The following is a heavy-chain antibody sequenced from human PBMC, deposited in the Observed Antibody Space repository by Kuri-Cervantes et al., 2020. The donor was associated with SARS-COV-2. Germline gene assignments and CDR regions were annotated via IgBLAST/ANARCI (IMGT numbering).Heavy chain of an antibody. Sequence: SETLSLTCTVSGGSISSGSYYWSWIRQPAGKGLEWIGHFYTSGSTNYNPSLKSRVTISVDTSKNQFSLKLSSVTAADTAVYYCARDTYDFWSGPRCNWFDPWGQGTLVTVSS. CDR2: FYTSGST. CDR1: GGSISSGSYY. J-gene: IGHJ5*02. V-gene: IGHV4-61*09. CDR3: ARDTYDFWSGPRCNWFDP. D-gene: IGHD3-3*01.